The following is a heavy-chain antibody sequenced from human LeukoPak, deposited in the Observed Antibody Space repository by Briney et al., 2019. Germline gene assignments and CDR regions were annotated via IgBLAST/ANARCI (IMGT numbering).Heavy chain of an antibody. D-gene: IGHD2-2*01. V-gene: IGHV3-21*01. CDR3: AREGAVCSSTSCPSDAFDI. CDR1: GFTFSSYS. CDR2: ISSSSSYI. Sequence: PGGSLRLSCAASGFTFSSYSMNWVRQAPGKGLEWVSSISSSSSYIYYADSVKGRFTISRDNAKNSLYLQMNSLRAEDTAVYYCAREGAVCSSTSCPSDAFDIWGQGTMVTVSS. J-gene: IGHJ3*02.